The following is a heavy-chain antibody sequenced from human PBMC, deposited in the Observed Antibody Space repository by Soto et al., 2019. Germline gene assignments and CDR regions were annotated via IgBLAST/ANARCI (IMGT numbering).Heavy chain of an antibody. CDR3: ARTRLMVYARSPGPYFDY. CDR2: IYHSGST. V-gene: IGHV4-30-2*01. D-gene: IGHD2-8*01. CDR1: GGSISSGGYS. Sequence: SETLSLTCAVSGGSISSGGYSWSWIRQPPGKGLEWIGYIYHSGSTYHNPSLKSRVTISVDRSKNQFSLKLSSVTAADTAVYYCARTRLMVYARSPGPYFDYWGQGTLVTVSS. J-gene: IGHJ4*02.